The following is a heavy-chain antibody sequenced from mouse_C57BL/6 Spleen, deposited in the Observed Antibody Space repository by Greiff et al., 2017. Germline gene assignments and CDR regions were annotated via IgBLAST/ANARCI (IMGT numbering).Heavy chain of an antibody. CDR3: ARGGSYEYFDV. V-gene: IGHV1-64*01. D-gene: IGHD1-1*02. J-gene: IGHJ1*03. Sequence: QVQLQQPGAELVKPGASVKLSCKASGYTFTSYWMHWVKQRPGQGLEWIGMIHPNSGSTNYNEKFKSKATLTVDKSSRTASMQLSSLTSEDAAVYYCARGGSYEYFDVWGTGTTVTVSS. CDR2: IHPNSGST. CDR1: GYTFTSYW.